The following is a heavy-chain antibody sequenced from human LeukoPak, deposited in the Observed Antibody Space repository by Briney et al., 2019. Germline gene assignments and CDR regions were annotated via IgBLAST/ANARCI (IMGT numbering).Heavy chain of an antibody. CDR1: GGSISSSSYY. J-gene: IGHJ2*01. CDR3: ARDGHRGL. V-gene: IGHV4-39*07. Sequence: PSETLSLTCTVSGGSISSSSYYWGWIRQPPGKGLEWIGEIYHSGSTNYNPSLKSRVTISVDKSKNQFSLKLSSVTAADTAVYYCARDGHRGLWGRGTLVTVSS. CDR2: IYHSGST. D-gene: IGHD3-10*01.